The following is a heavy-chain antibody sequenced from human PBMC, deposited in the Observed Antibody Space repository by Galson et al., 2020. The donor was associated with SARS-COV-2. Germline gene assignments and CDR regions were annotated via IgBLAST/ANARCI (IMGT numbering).Heavy chain of an antibody. Sequence: ASVKVSCKASGYTFTGYYMHWVRQAPGQGLEWMGWINPNSGGTNYAQKFKGRVTMTRDTSISTAYMELSRLRSDDTAVYYCARETIAAAGYYYYGMDVWGQGTTVTVSS. CDR1: GYTFTGYY. J-gene: IGHJ6*02. D-gene: IGHD6-13*01. CDR2: INPNSGGT. CDR3: ARETIAAAGYYYYGMDV. V-gene: IGHV1-2*02.